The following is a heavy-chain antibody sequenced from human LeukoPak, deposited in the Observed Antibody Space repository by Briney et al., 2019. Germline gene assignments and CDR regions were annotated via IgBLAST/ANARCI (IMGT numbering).Heavy chain of an antibody. CDR3: AKDNQGGYYDSSGYL. J-gene: IGHJ5*02. D-gene: IGHD3-22*01. CDR2: ISGSGGST. Sequence: GGSLRLSCAASGFTFSSYAMSWVRQAPGKGLEWVSGISGSGGSTYYADSVKGRFTISRDNSKNTLYLQMNSLRAEDTAVYYCAKDNQGGYYDSSGYLWGQGTLVTVSS. V-gene: IGHV3-23*01. CDR1: GFTFSSYA.